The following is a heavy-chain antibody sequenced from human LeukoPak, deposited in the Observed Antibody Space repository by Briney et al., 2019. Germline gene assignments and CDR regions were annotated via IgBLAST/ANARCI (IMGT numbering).Heavy chain of an antibody. CDR2: IFYSGST. CDR1: VGSLSSSSYY. D-gene: IGHD3-10*01. CDR3: ARRGVARSIALWFGESLAWYY. J-gene: IGHJ4*02. V-gene: IGHV4-39*01. Sequence: PPETLSLTCSVAVGSLSSSSYYWRWLRQPPGTGLEWLGSIFYSGSTYFNPSLKSPVTISVTKSKNEFSLKLRSVTAADAAVYYCARRGVARSIALWFGESLAWYYWGQGTLVTVSS.